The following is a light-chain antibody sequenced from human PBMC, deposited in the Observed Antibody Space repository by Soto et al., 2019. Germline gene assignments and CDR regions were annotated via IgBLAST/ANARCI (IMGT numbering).Light chain of an antibody. J-gene: IGKJ5*01. V-gene: IGKV2D-29*02. Sequence: DIVLTQSPDSLSVAPGQPASISCKSRQSLLHITGETFLFWYLQKPGQSPQLLIYEVSTRVSGVPDRFSGSGSGTDFTLEISRVETDDVGIYYCMQSTQLPPTFGQGTRLEIK. CDR2: EVS. CDR3: MQSTQLPPT. CDR1: QSLLHITGETF.